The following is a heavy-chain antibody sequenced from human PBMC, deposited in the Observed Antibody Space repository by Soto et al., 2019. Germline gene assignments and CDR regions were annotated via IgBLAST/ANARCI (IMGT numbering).Heavy chain of an antibody. Sequence: EVQLLESGGGLVQPGGSLRLSCAASGFTFSSYAVSWVRQAPGKGPEWISSISGSGGSTYYADSVKGRFTISRDNSKNTLYLQMNSLRAEDTAVYYCAKEALGYSYGQFDYWGQGTLVTVSS. CDR1: GFTFSSYA. J-gene: IGHJ4*02. D-gene: IGHD5-18*01. CDR2: ISGSGGST. V-gene: IGHV3-23*01. CDR3: AKEALGYSYGQFDY.